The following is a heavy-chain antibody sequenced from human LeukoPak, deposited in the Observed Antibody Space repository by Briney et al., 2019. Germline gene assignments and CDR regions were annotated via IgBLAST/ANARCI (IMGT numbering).Heavy chain of an antibody. Sequence: ASVKVSCKASGYTFTGYYMHWVRQAPGQGLEWMGWINPNSGGTSSAQKFQGRVTITRDTSISTAYMELSSLRSEDTAVYYCARDRHRRHYYDSSLHPPLDYWGQGTLVTVSS. J-gene: IGHJ4*02. D-gene: IGHD3-22*01. CDR2: INPNSGGT. CDR1: GYTFTGYY. CDR3: ARDRHRRHYYDSSLHPPLDY. V-gene: IGHV1-2*02.